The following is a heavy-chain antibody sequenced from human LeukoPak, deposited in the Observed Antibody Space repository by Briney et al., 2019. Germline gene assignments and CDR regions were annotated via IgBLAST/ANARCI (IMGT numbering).Heavy chain of an antibody. CDR3: VIRQDIVVVPAAIYPPTVDY. J-gene: IGHJ4*02. V-gene: IGHV3-21*01. Sequence: PGGTLRLSCAASGFTFSSYSMNWVRQAPGKGLEWVSSISSSSSYIYYADSVKGRFTISRDNAKNSLYLQMNSLRAEDTAVYYCVIRQDIVVVPAAIYPPTVDYWGQGTLVTVSS. D-gene: IGHD2-2*01. CDR1: GFTFSSYS. CDR2: ISSSSSYI.